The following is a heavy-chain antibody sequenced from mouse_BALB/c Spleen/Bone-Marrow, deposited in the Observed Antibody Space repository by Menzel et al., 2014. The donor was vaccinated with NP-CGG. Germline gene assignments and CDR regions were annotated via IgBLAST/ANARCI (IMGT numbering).Heavy chain of an antibody. CDR2: ISSGGGST. CDR3: AREVLRDYFDY. V-gene: IGHV5-12-1*01. J-gene: IGHJ2*01. CDR1: GFAFSSYD. D-gene: IGHD1-1*01. Sequence: EVMLVESGGGLVKPGGSLKLSCAASGFAFSSYDMSWVRQTPEKRLEWVAYISSGGGSTYYPDTVKGRFTISRDNAKNTLYLQMSSLKSEVTAMYYCAREVLRDYFDYWGQGTTLTVSS.